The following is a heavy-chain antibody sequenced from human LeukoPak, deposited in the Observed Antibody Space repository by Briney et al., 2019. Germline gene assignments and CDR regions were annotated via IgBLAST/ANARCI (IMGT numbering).Heavy chain of an antibody. J-gene: IGHJ4*02. CDR2: IYHSGST. D-gene: IGHD3-10*01. Sequence: SETLSLTCAVSGYSISSGYYWGWIRQPPGKGREWIGSIYHSGSTYYSTSLKSRVTISVDTSKNQFSLKLSSVTAADTAVYYCARVSFTMVRGVINYFDYWGQGTLVTVSS. CDR3: ARVSFTMVRGVINYFDY. V-gene: IGHV4-38-2*01. CDR1: GYSISSGYY.